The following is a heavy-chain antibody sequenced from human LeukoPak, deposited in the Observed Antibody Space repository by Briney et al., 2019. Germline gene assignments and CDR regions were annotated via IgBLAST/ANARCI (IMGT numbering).Heavy chain of an antibody. D-gene: IGHD6-19*01. V-gene: IGHV4-38-2*02. CDR3: ARSGASSSGWPFDY. J-gene: IGHJ4*02. Sequence: PSETLSLTCTVSGYSINSGYYWGWVRQPPGKGLEWVGNIYHDGSTYYNPSLKSRVTISVDTSKNQFSLKLSSVTAADTAVYYCARSGASSSGWPFDYWGQGTLVTVSS. CDR1: GYSINSGYY. CDR2: IYHDGST.